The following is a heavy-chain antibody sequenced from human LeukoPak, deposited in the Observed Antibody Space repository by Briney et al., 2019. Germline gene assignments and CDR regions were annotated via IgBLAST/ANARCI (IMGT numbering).Heavy chain of an antibody. D-gene: IGHD3-9*01. J-gene: IGHJ6*02. V-gene: IGHV1-2*02. Sequence: GASVKVSCKASGYTFTGYYMHWVRQAPGQGLEWMGWINPNSGGTNYAQKFQGRVTMTRDTSISTAYMELSRLRSDDTAVYYCATQLRYFDWTNGMDVWGQGTTVTVSS. CDR3: ATQLRYFDWTNGMDV. CDR2: INPNSGGT. CDR1: GYTFTGYY.